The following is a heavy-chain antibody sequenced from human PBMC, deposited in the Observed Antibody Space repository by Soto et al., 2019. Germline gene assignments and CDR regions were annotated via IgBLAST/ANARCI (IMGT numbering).Heavy chain of an antibody. Sequence: AASVKVSCKASGYTFTNYAIHWVRQAPGQRLEWMGWINGGNGNTKYSPKFQGRVTITRDTSASTAYMEMSSLGSEDTAVYYCARVIVHCTGGSCYSGGYFEHWGQGTPVTVSS. J-gene: IGHJ1*01. CDR3: ARVIVHCTGGSCYSGGYFEH. V-gene: IGHV1-3*01. CDR2: INGGNGNT. CDR1: GYTFTNYA. D-gene: IGHD2-15*01.